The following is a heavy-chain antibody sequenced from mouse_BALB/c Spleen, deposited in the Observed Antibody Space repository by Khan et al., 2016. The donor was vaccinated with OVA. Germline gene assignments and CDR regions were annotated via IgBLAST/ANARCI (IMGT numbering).Heavy chain of an antibody. CDR1: GYSITSGYA. Sequence: EVQLQESGPGLVKPSQSLSLTCTVTGYSITSGYAWNWIRQFPGNKLEWMGYISYSGSTSYNPSLRSRISITRDTSKNQFFLQLNSVTTEDTATYYCARKHDFGYAMDYWGQGTSVTVSS. D-gene: IGHD2-13*01. J-gene: IGHJ4*01. CDR3: ARKHDFGYAMDY. V-gene: IGHV3-2*02. CDR2: ISYSGST.